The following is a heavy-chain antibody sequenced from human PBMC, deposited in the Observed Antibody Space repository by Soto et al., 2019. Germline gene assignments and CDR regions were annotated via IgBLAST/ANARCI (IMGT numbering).Heavy chain of an antibody. V-gene: IGHV4-31*03. J-gene: IGHJ4*02. CDR1: GGSISSGGYY. CDR2: IYYSGST. D-gene: IGHD3-10*01. CDR3: ARDMVRGVTPRSYFDY. Sequence: QVQLQESGPGLVKPSQTLSLTCTVSGGSISSGGYYWSWIRQHPGKGLEWIGYIYYSGSTYYNPSIKSRVTISVDTSKNQFSLKLSSVTAADTAVYYCARDMVRGVTPRSYFDYWGQGTLVTVSS.